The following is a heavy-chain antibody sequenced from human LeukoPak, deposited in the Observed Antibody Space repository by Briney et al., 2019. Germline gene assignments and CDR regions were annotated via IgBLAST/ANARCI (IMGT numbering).Heavy chain of an antibody. D-gene: IGHD6-13*01. J-gene: IGHJ5*02. V-gene: IGHV4-34*01. CDR1: GGSFSGYY. CDR3: ARGGYTTTWRKNWFDP. Sequence: SETLSLTCAVYGGSFSGYYWSWIRQPPGKGLEWIGEINHSGSTNYNPSLKSRVTISADTPRNQLSLKLSSVTAADTAVYYCARGGYTTTWRKNWFDPWGQGILVTVSS. CDR2: INHSGST.